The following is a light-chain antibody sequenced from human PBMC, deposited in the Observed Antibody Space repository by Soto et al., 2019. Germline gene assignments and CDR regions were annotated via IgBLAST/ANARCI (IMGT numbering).Light chain of an antibody. CDR1: SSNIGGTNY. V-gene: IGLV1-47*02. J-gene: IGLJ2*01. CDR3: ASWDDRLGAVI. CDR2: SNN. Sequence: QPVLTQPPSASGTPGQRVFISCSGSSSNIGGTNYAYWYQQLPGAAPKLLMHSNNLRPSGVPERISGSKSGTSASLAISGRRSDDEAVYYCASWDDRLGAVIFGGGTKLTVL.